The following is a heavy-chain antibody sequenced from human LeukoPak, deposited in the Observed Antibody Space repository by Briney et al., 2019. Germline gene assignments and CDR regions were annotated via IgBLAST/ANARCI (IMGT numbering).Heavy chain of an antibody. V-gene: IGHV3-23*01. CDR1: GFTFSSHA. CDR2: IDASSHYT. D-gene: IGHD5-18*01. CDR3: ANFVDTSMGGNDY. J-gene: IGHJ4*02. Sequence: GGSLRLSCAASGFTFSSHAMSWVGQAPGKGLEWFSAIDASSHYTYYADSVQGRFTISRDNSKNTLYLQMNSLRAEDTALYYCANFVDTSMGGNDYWGQGTLVTVSS.